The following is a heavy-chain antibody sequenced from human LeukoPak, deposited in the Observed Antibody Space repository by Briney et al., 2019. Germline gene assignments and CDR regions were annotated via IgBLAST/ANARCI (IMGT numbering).Heavy chain of an antibody. CDR2: VYYSGNT. J-gene: IGHJ3*02. D-gene: IGHD6-6*01. Sequence: PSETLSLTCSVSGGSISSHFWTWIRQPPGKGPEWIGYVYYSGNTNYNPSLRSRVTISIDTSKNQFSLNLKSVTAADTAIYYCAREGLAARRGAFDIWGQGTVGSVSS. V-gene: IGHV4-59*11. CDR1: GGSISSHF. CDR3: AREGLAARRGAFDI.